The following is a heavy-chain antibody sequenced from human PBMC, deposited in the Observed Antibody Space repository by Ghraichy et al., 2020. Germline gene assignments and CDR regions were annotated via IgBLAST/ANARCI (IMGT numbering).Heavy chain of an antibody. Sequence: GGSLRLSCAASGFTFNSYAMGWVRQAPGKGLEWVSTINENGRATYYADSVKGRFTISRDNSRDTLFLQVNSLRFDDTAVYYCAKEDMPYSGGGYFDLWGRGSLVTISS. J-gene: IGHJ2*01. CDR3: AKEDMPYSGGGYFDL. CDR1: GFTFNSYA. V-gene: IGHV3-23*01. CDR2: INENGRAT. D-gene: IGHD5-18*01.